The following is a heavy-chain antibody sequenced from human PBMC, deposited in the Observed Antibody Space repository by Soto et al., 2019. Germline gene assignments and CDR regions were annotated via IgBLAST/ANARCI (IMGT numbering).Heavy chain of an antibody. J-gene: IGHJ6*03. CDR2: ISTSSSNI. D-gene: IGHD2-2*01. V-gene: IGHV3-48*01. CDR3: ARETSTGNYYMDV. Sequence: EVQLVGSGGGLVQPGGSRRLSCAASGFSFSYYGMNWVRQAPGKGLEWVSYISTSSSNIYYADSVKGRFTISRDNAKNSLSLQMNSLRAADTAVYYCARETSTGNYYMDVWGKGTTVTVSS. CDR1: GFSFSYYG.